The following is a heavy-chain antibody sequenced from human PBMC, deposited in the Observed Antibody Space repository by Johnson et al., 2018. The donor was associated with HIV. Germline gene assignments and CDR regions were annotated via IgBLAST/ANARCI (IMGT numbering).Heavy chain of an antibody. CDR1: GFTVSSYD. CDR3: ARAGDYDILTGSLMKGALDI. D-gene: IGHD3-9*01. Sequence: EVQLVESGGGVVQPGGSLRLSCAASGFTVSSYDMHWVRQATGKGLEWVSGIGTAGDTYYPDSVKVRFNVSREYAIYSLYIQMNSLRVGDTCAYYCARAGDYDILTGSLMKGALDIWGQGTMVIVSS. V-gene: IGHV3-13*01. CDR2: IGTAGDT. J-gene: IGHJ3*02.